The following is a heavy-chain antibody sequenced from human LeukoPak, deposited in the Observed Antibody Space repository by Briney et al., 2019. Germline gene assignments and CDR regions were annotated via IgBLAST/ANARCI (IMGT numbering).Heavy chain of an antibody. CDR2: INSDGSST. V-gene: IGHV3-74*01. J-gene: IGHJ4*02. D-gene: IGHD6-19*01. CDR1: GFTFSSYW. Sequence: GGSLRLSCAASGFTFSSYWMHWVRHAPGKGLVWVSRINSDGSSTSYADSVKGRFTISRDNAKNTLYLQMNSLRAEDTAVYYCARGKGAVAGTLRYWGQGTLVTVSS. CDR3: ARGKGAVAGTLRY.